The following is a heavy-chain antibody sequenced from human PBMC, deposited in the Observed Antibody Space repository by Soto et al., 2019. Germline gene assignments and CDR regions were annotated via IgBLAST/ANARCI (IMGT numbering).Heavy chain of an antibody. Sequence: QVQLQESGPGLVKPSQTLSLTCTVSGGSISSGGYYWSWIRQHPGRGLEWIGYIYYSGSTYYNPSLKSRVTISVDTSKNQFPLKLRSVTAADTAVYSCAISSGYADWFDPWGQGTLVTVSS. D-gene: IGHD3-22*01. CDR2: IYYSGST. J-gene: IGHJ5*02. CDR1: GGSISSGGYY. CDR3: AISSGYADWFDP. V-gene: IGHV4-31*03.